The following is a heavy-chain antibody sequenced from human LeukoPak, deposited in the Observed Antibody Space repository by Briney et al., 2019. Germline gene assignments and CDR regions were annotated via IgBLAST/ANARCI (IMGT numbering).Heavy chain of an antibody. D-gene: IGHD2-21*02. CDR2: FVHSVTT. CDR1: GGSISNSGYS. J-gene: IGHJ3*01. Sequence: SETLSLTCAVSGGSISNSGYSWSWIRQPPGGGLEWIGSFVHSVTTSYNPSLQSRATISGVKSTNQFSLNLNSVTAADAAVYYCVRGGGLPNCGGYCPPDSWGQGKMVTVSS. V-gene: IGHV4-30-2*01. CDR3: VRGGGLPNCGGYCPPDS.